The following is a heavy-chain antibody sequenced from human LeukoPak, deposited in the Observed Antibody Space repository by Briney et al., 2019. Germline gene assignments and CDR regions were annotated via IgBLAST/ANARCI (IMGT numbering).Heavy chain of an antibody. Sequence: SGTLSLTCAVYGGSFSNYYWSWIRQPPGKGLEWIGEINHSGSTNYNPSLKSRVTISVDTSKNQFSLKLSSVTAADTAVYYCASLRGFDPWGQGTLATVSS. V-gene: IGHV4-34*01. CDR3: ASLRGFDP. J-gene: IGHJ5*02. CDR2: INHSGST. CDR1: GGSFSNYY.